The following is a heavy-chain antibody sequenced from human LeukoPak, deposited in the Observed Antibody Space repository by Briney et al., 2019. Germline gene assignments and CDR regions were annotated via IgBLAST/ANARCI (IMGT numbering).Heavy chain of an antibody. Sequence: TETLSLTCTVSGGSISSSSYYWGWIRQPPGKGLEWIGSIYYSGSTYYNPSLKSRVTISVDTSKNQFSLKLSSVTAADTAVYYCARLRGIVVVVAATRKYNWFDPWGQGTLVTVSS. V-gene: IGHV4-39*01. J-gene: IGHJ5*02. CDR3: ARLRGIVVVVAATRKYNWFDP. D-gene: IGHD2-15*01. CDR1: GGSISSSSYY. CDR2: IYYSGST.